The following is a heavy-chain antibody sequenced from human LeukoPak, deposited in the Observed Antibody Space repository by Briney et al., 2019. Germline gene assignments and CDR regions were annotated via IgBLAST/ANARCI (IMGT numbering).Heavy chain of an antibody. Sequence: GRSLRLSCAASRFTFSYYTMYWVRQAPGTGLEWVAFISSDGSTEYYTDSVKGRFTISRDNSKNTLYLQMNSLRAEDTAVYHCARGFCTGGSCTKFDLWGQGTLVTVS. D-gene: IGHD2-15*01. CDR3: ARGFCTGGSCTKFDL. J-gene: IGHJ5*02. CDR2: ISSDGSTE. V-gene: IGHV3-30-3*01. CDR1: RFTFSYYT.